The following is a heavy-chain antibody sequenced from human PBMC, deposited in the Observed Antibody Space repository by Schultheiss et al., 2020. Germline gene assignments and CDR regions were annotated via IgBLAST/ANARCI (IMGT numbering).Heavy chain of an antibody. CDR2: IHTSGNT. CDR1: GGSIRGGTSY. CDR3: ARDPGVPYGMDV. D-gene: IGHD6-6*01. V-gene: IGHV4-61*02. Sequence: SQTLSLTCSVSGGSIRGGTSYWSWIRQPAGKGLEWIGRIHTSGNTNYNPSLKSRVTISIDMSKNQFSLKVNSMTAADTAVYYCARDPGVPYGMDVWGQGTTVNVYS. J-gene: IGHJ6*02.